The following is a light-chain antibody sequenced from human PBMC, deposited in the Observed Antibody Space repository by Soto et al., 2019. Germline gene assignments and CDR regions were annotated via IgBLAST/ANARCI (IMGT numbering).Light chain of an antibody. J-gene: IGLJ1*01. Sequence: QSALTKPASVSGSPGQSITISCTSTSSDVGGYNYVSWYQHHPGKAPKLMIYDVSNRPSGVSNRFSGSKSGNTASLTISGLQPEDEADYYCSSYTTSNTRQIVFGTGTKVTVL. CDR1: SSDVGGYNY. V-gene: IGLV2-14*03. CDR3: SSYTTSNTRQIV. CDR2: DVS.